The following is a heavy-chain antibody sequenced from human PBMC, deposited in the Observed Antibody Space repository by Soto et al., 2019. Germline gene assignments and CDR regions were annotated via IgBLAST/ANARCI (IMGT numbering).Heavy chain of an antibody. CDR1: GGSISSYY. Sequence: SETLSLTCTVSGGSISSYYWSWIRQPPGKGLEWIGYIYYSGRTNYNPSLKSRVTISVGTSKDQFSLKLSSVTAADTAVYYCARLRAAGLSQIIAAAGSRYYYYYGMDVWGQGTTVTVSS. D-gene: IGHD6-13*01. J-gene: IGHJ6*02. CDR3: ARLRAAGLSQIIAAAGSRYYYYYGMDV. CDR2: IYYSGRT. V-gene: IGHV4-59*12.